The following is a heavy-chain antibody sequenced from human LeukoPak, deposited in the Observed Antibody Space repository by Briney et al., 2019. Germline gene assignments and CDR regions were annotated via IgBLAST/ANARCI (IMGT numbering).Heavy chain of an antibody. CDR3: VRGGEIGLDY. Sequence: GGSLRLSCAASGYSFSTSDMHWVRQASGRGLEWVSSIASTGETYYAPSVKGRFTISREDAKNSLYLQMNSLRAGDTAVCHCVRGGEIGLDYWGQGTLVTVSS. CDR1: GYSFSTSD. D-gene: IGHD3-16*01. CDR2: IASTGET. V-gene: IGHV3-13*01. J-gene: IGHJ4*02.